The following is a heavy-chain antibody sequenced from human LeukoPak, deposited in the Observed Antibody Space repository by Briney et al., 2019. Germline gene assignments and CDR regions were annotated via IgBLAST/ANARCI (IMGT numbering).Heavy chain of an antibody. V-gene: IGHV1-3*01. D-gene: IGHD3-10*01. CDR2: INAGNGNT. CDR3: ARDRGVTMVRGVIDNFDY. Sequence: ASVKVSCKASGYTFTHYAMHWLRQAPGQRLEWMGWINAGNGNTKYSQKFQGRVTITRDTSASTAYMKLSSLRSEDTAVYYCARDRGVTMVRGVIDNFDYWGQGTLVTVSS. CDR1: GYTFTHYA. J-gene: IGHJ4*02.